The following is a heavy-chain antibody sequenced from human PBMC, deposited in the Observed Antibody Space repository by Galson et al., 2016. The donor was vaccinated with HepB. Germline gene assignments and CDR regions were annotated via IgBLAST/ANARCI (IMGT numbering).Heavy chain of an antibody. CDR3: VRDSWGRGVTPMDY. Sequence: SLRLSCAASGFTFITSVMSWVRQTPGKGLEWVSSFRGRANTQYANSVRGRFTASRDDSKGTLFLQMKSLRVEDTAVYYCVRDSWGRGVTPMDYWGQGTLVTVSS. CDR2: FRGRANT. CDR1: GFTFITSV. V-gene: IGHV3-23*01. J-gene: IGHJ4*02. D-gene: IGHD4-23*01.